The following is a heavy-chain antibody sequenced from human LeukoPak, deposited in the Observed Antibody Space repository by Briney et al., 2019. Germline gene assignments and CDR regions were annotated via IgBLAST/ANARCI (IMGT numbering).Heavy chain of an antibody. CDR1: GFTFSSYS. J-gene: IGHJ5*02. CDR3: ARDCSGGSCYSAYWFDP. CDR2: ISSSSSYI. D-gene: IGHD2-15*01. V-gene: IGHV3-21*01. Sequence: GGSLRLSCAASGFTFSSYSMNWVRQAPGKGLEWVSSISSSSSYIYYADSVKGRFTISRDNAKNSLYLQMHSLRAQDTAVYYCARDCSGGSCYSAYWFDPWGQGTLVTVSS.